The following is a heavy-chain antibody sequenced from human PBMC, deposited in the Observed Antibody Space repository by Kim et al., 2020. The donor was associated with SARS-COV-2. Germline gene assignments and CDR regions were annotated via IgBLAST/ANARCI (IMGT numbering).Heavy chain of an antibody. D-gene: IGHD3-3*01. J-gene: IGHJ6*01. V-gene: IGHV4-30-2*01. CDR1: GGSISSGGYS. CDR2: IYHSGST. CDR3: ARNRLYDFWSGKRIYY. Sequence: SETLSLTCAVSGGSISSGGYSWSWIRQPPGKGLEWIGYIYHSGSTYYNPSLKSRVTISVDRSKNQFSLKLSSVTAADTAVYYCARNRLYDFWSGKRIYY.